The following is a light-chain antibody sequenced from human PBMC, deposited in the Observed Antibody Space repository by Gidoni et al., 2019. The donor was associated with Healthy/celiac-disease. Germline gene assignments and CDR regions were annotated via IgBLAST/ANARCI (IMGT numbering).Light chain of an antibody. CDR3: QQSYSTPFMYT. J-gene: IGKJ2*01. CDR1: QSISTY. V-gene: IGKV1-39*01. Sequence: DIQMTQSPSSLSASVGDRVTITCRASQSISTYLNWYQQKPGRAPKLLIYAASSLQSGVPSRFSGRGSGTDFTLTISTLQPEDFATYYCQQSYSTPFMYTFXRXTKLEI. CDR2: AAS.